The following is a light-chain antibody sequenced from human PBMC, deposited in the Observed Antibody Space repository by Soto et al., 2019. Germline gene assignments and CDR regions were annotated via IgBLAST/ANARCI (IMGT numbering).Light chain of an antibody. V-gene: IGLV2-14*01. CDR2: DVS. Sequence: QSALTLPASVSGSPGQSITIACTGTSSDVGGYNYVSWYQQHPGKAPKLMIYDVSNRPSGVSNRFSGSKSGNTASLTISGLQAEDEADYYCSSYTSSSTHYVFGTGTKLTVL. J-gene: IGLJ1*01. CDR1: SSDVGGYNY. CDR3: SSYTSSSTHYV.